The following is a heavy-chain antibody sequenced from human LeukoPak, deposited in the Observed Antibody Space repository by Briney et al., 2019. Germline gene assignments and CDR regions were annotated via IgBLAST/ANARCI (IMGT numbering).Heavy chain of an antibody. Sequence: SETLSLTCTVSGGSISSSSYYWGWIRQPPGKGLEWIGSIYYSGSTYYNPSLKSRVTIFVDTSKNQFSLKLSSVTAADTAVYYCARTRRYYDSSGYPVWGQGTTVTVSS. D-gene: IGHD3-22*01. V-gene: IGHV4-39*01. CDR2: IYYSGST. CDR1: GGSISSSSYY. CDR3: ARTRRYYDSSGYPV. J-gene: IGHJ6*02.